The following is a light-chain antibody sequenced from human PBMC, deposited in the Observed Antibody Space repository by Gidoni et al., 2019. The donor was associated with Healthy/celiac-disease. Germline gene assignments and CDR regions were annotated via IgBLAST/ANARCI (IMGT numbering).Light chain of an antibody. J-gene: IGLJ2*01. Sequence: SALTQPASVSGSPGQSITISCTGTSSDFVSYNLASWYQQHPGKAPNLMFYEGSKRPSGVSNRFSGSKSGNTASLTISELQAEDDADYYCCSYAGSSTFVVFGGGTKLTVL. CDR2: EGS. CDR3: CSYAGSSTFVV. CDR1: SSDFVSYNL. V-gene: IGLV2-23*03.